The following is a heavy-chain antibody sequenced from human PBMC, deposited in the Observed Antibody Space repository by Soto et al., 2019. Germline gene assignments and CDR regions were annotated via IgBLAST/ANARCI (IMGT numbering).Heavy chain of an antibody. Sequence: QLQLQESGPGLVKPSETLSLTCTVSGGSISSSSYYWGWILQPPGKGLEWIGSIYYSGSTYYNPYIKSRATISVDTSKNQFALKLSSVTAADTAVYYCARSIVVVPAATVGFDPWGQGTLVTVSS. CDR2: IYYSGST. D-gene: IGHD2-2*01. V-gene: IGHV4-39*01. J-gene: IGHJ5*02. CDR1: GGSISSSSYY. CDR3: ARSIVVVPAATVGFDP.